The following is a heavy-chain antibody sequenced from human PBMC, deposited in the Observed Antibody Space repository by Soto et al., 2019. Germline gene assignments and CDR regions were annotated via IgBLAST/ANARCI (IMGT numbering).Heavy chain of an antibody. J-gene: IGHJ4*02. CDR3: AREGREQQLVGFFDY. V-gene: IGHV6-1*01. CDR2: TYYWSKWYN. CDR1: GDSVSSNSAA. D-gene: IGHD6-13*01. Sequence: SQTLSLTCAISGDSVSSNSAAWNWIRQSPSRGLEWLGRTYYWSKWYNDYAVSVKSRITINPDTSKNQFSLQLNSVTPEDTAVYYCAREGREQQLVGFFDYWGQGTLVTVSS.